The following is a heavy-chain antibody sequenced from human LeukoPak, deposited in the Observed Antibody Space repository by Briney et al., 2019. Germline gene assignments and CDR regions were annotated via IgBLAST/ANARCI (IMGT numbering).Heavy chain of an antibody. J-gene: IGHJ4*02. Sequence: SETLSLTCTVSGGSISSNDYYWGWIRQPPGKGLEWIGSSFHSGSVYYNPSLKSRVTISVDTSKNQFSLKLNSVIAADTAVYYCARAYSSSWYHYFDYWGQGTLVTVSS. CDR1: GGSISSNDYY. CDR3: ARAYSSSWYHYFDY. V-gene: IGHV4-39*07. CDR2: SFHSGSV. D-gene: IGHD6-13*01.